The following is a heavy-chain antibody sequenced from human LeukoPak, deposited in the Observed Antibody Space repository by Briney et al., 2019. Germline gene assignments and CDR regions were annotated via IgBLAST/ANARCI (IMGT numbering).Heavy chain of an antibody. J-gene: IGHJ4*02. Sequence: GGSPRLSCAASGFTVSSNYMSWVRQAPGKGLEWVSVIYSGGSTYYADSVKGRFTISRDNSKNTLYLQMNSLRAEDTAVYYCAREGDGSGSWAFDYWGQGTLVTVSS. CDR3: AREGDGSGSWAFDY. CDR1: GFTVSSNY. V-gene: IGHV3-66*01. D-gene: IGHD3-10*01. CDR2: IYSGGST.